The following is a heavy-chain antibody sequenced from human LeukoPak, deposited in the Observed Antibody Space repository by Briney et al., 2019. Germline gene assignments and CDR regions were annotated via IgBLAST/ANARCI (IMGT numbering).Heavy chain of an antibody. CDR1: GYSFTTYD. D-gene: IGHD1-26*01. J-gene: IGHJ4*02. Sequence: GASVTLSCTASGYSFTTYDINWVRQAPGQGLEWMGWMNLKSGYTGYAQTFQGRVTITRDTSTSTVYMELSSLRSEDTAVYYCARVAGSIDYWGQGTLVTVSS. CDR2: MNLKSGYT. V-gene: IGHV1-8*03. CDR3: ARVAGSIDY.